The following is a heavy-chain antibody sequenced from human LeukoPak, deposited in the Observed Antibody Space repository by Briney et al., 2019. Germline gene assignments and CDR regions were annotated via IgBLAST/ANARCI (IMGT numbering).Heavy chain of an antibody. Sequence: ASVKVSCKASGDTFSVYYIYWVRQAPGQGLEWMGRIYPNSGDTNYAQRFQGRVTMTRDTSIGTIYVELSRLRPDDTAVYYCARDLGGISDYWGQGTLVTVPS. J-gene: IGHJ4*02. CDR1: GDTFSVYY. CDR2: IYPNSGDT. CDR3: ARDLGGISDY. D-gene: IGHD3-16*02. V-gene: IGHV1-2*06.